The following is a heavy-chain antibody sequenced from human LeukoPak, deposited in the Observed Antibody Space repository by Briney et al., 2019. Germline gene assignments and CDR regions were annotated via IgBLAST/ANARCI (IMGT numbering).Heavy chain of an antibody. CDR1: GYTFTGYY. CDR2: INPNSGGT. J-gene: IGHJ4*02. Sequence: ASVKVSCKASGYTFTGYYMHWVRPAPGQGLEWMGWINPNSGGTNYAQKFQGRVTMTRDTSISTAYMELSRLRSDDTAVYYCARVGYYDSLIDYWGQGTLVTVSS. CDR3: ARVGYYDSLIDY. D-gene: IGHD3-22*01. V-gene: IGHV1-2*02.